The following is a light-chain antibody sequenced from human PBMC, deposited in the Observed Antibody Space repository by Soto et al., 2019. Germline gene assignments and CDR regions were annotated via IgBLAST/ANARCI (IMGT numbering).Light chain of an antibody. CDR1: QSLTTN. V-gene: IGKV3-15*01. J-gene: IGKJ5*01. CDR3: QQYDDWPLT. CDR2: DAS. Sequence: EVVMTQSPGTLSVSPGGRATLSCRASQSLTTNLAWYQQKPGQAPRLLIHDASTRATGIPARFSVSGSGTEFTLTISSLQSEDFAVYYCQQYDDWPLTFGQGTRLEIK.